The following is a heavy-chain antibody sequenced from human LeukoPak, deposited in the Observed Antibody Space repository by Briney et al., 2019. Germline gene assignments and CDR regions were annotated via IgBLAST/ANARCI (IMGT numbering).Heavy chain of an antibody. V-gene: IGHV4-39*07. J-gene: IGHJ4*02. CDR2: IYSVGST. CDR1: GGSTSSSSYY. CDR3: ARDSYYDFWSGYDN. Sequence: SETLSLTCTVTGGSTSSSSYYWGWVRQPPGKGLEWIGSIYSVGSTYYNPSLKSRVTISVDTSKNQFSLKLSSVTAADTAVYYCARDSYYDFWSGYDNWGQGTLVTVSS. D-gene: IGHD3-3*01.